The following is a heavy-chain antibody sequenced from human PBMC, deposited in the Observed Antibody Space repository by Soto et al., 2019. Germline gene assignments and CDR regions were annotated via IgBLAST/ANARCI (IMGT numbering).Heavy chain of an antibody. V-gene: IGHV4-34*01. J-gene: IGHJ1*01. D-gene: IGHD3-22*01. CDR3: ARDGSPYDSSGYYHRAEYFQH. CDR1: GGSFSGYY. Sequence: PSETLSLTCAVYGGSFSGYYWSWIRQPPGTGLEWIGEINHSGSTNYNPSLKSRVTISVDTSKNQFSLKLTSVTAADTAVYYCARDGSPYDSSGYYHRAEYFQHWGQGTLVTVSS. CDR2: INHSGST.